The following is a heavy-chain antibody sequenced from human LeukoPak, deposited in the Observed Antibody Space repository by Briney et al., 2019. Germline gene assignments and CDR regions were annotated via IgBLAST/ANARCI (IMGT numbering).Heavy chain of an antibody. J-gene: IGHJ4*02. CDR1: GFTLSSYE. Sequence: PGGSLRLSCAASGFTLSSYEMNWVRQAPGKGLEWVSYISRSGSSTHYVDSVKGRLTISRDNAKNSLYLQMNSLRAEDTAVYYCARGTTISNFDYWGQGTLVTVSS. CDR2: ISRSGSST. D-gene: IGHD5-12*01. V-gene: IGHV3-48*03. CDR3: ARGTTISNFDY.